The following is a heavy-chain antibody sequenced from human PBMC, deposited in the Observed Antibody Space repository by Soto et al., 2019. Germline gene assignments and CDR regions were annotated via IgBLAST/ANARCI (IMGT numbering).Heavy chain of an antibody. Sequence: EVPLVESGGGLVQPGRSLRLSCAASGFTFDDYAMHWVRQAPGKGLEWVSGISWNSGSIGYADSVKGRFTISRDNAKNSLYLQMNSLRAEDTALYYCAKGVGYYDSSGYYAFDYWGQGTLVTVSS. V-gene: IGHV3-9*01. CDR1: GFTFDDYA. D-gene: IGHD3-22*01. J-gene: IGHJ4*02. CDR3: AKGVGYYDSSGYYAFDY. CDR2: ISWNSGSI.